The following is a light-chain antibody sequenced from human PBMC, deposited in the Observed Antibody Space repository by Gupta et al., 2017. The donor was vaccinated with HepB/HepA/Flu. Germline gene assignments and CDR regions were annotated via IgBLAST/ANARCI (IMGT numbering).Light chain of an antibody. V-gene: IGLV1-44*01. CDR2: SDN. J-gene: IGLJ2*01. Sequence: QSVLTQPPSASGTPGPRVTISCSGSSSKIGSITVYWYQHSPGRAPKLLIHSDNLRPSGVPERFSGSKSGTSASLAISGLQSEDEAEYYCAAWDDSLNKMLFGGGTKLTVL. CDR1: SSKIGSIT. CDR3: AAWDDSLNKML.